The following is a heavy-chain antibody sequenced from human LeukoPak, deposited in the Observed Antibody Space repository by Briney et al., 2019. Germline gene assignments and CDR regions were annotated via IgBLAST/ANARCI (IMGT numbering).Heavy chain of an antibody. CDR3: AKAPVTSCRGAFCYPFDS. J-gene: IGHJ4*02. Sequence: GGSLRLSCAASEFTFSTYWMTWVRQAPGKGLEWVADIKQDGSEKYYVDSVKGRFTISRQNAKNSLFLQMNSLRVEDAAVYYCAKAPVTSCRGAFCYPFDSWGQGTLVTVSS. CDR2: IKQDGSEK. V-gene: IGHV3-7*03. D-gene: IGHD2-15*01. CDR1: EFTFSTYW.